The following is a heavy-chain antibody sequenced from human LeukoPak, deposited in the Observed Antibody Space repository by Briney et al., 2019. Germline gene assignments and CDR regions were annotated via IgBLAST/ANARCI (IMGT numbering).Heavy chain of an antibody. CDR2: ISHSGTT. V-gene: IGHV4-34*10. Sequence: SETLSLTCAVYGESFSDYDWSWIRQPPGKGLEWIGEISHSGTTNCDPSLKSRISMSIDTSKNQFSLKLSSVTAADTAVYYCARDITMVRGPITRLTNWFDPWGQGTLVTVSS. J-gene: IGHJ5*02. D-gene: IGHD3-10*01. CDR1: GESFSDYD. CDR3: ARDITMVRGPITRLTNWFDP.